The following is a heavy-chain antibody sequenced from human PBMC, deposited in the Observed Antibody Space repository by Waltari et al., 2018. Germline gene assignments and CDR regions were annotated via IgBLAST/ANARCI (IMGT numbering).Heavy chain of an antibody. CDR2: IYYSGRT. Sequence: QVQLQESGPGLVKPSETLSLTCTVSGGSIRSYYWSWTRQPPGKGLEWIGYIYYSGRTNYNPSRKSRVTISVDTSKNQFSLKLSSVTAADTAVYYCARFYSYGGYFQHWGQGTLVTVSS. CDR1: GGSIRSYY. D-gene: IGHD3-16*01. CDR3: ARFYSYGGYFQH. V-gene: IGHV4-59*01. J-gene: IGHJ1*01.